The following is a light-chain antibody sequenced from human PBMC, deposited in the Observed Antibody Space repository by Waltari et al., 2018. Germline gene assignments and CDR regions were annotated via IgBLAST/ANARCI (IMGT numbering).Light chain of an antibody. CDR2: LNSDGRH. CDR3: QTWATGIRV. J-gene: IGLJ2*01. CDR1: SGHSSHA. V-gene: IGLV4-69*01. Sequence: QLVLTQSPSASASLGASVKLTCTLSSGHSSHAIAWHQQQPEKGPRYLMRLNSDGRHTQWDGFPDRFSCSSSGAGRYLTISSLQSEDESDYYCQTWATGIRVFGGGTKLTVL.